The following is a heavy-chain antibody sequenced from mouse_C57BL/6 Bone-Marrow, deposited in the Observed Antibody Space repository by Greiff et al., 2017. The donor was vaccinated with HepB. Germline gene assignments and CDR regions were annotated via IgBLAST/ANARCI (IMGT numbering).Heavy chain of an antibody. CDR1: GYTFTSYG. Sequence: QVQLKQSGAELARPGASVKLSCKASGYTFTSYGISWVKQSTGQGLEWIGEIYPRSGNTYYNEKFKGKATLTADKSSSTAYMELRSLTSEDSAVYFCAYYSNYCAMDYWGQGTSVTVSS. D-gene: IGHD2-5*01. CDR3: AYYSNYCAMDY. J-gene: IGHJ4*01. V-gene: IGHV1-81*01. CDR2: IYPRSGNT.